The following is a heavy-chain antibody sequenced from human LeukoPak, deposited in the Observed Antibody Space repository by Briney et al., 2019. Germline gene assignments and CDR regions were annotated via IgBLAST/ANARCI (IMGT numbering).Heavy chain of an antibody. CDR2: IKSKPDGGTT. Sequence: GGSLRLSCAASGFTFSLARMNWVRQAPGKGLEWVGRIKSKPDGGTTDYAAPVKGRFAISRDDSKNTLYLQMNSLKTEDTAVYFCTTYKTGTTYWGQGTLVTVSS. V-gene: IGHV3-15*01. D-gene: IGHD1-7*01. J-gene: IGHJ4*02. CDR3: TTYKTGTTY. CDR1: GFTFSLAR.